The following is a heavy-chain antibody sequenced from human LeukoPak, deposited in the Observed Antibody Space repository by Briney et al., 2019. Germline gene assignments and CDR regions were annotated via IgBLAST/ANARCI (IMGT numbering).Heavy chain of an antibody. J-gene: IGHJ4*02. CDR1: GESFSGYI. CDR3: ARGQRDSSNWRLYDY. CDR2: INHSGTT. V-gene: IGHV4-34*01. D-gene: IGHD3-22*01. Sequence: PSETLSLTCAIYGESFSGYIWTWIRQPPGKGLEWIGEINHSGTTNYNPSLKSRVTISVDTSRNLFSLKLSSVTAADTAVYYCARGQRDSSNWRLYDYWGQGSLVTVSS.